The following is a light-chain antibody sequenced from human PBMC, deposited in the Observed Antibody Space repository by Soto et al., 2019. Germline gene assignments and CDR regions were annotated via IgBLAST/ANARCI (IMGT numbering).Light chain of an antibody. Sequence: QSVLTQPPSASGTPGQTVTISCSGSSSDIGSNTVNWYQQLPGTAPKLLIYSNSQRPSGVPDRFSGSKSGTSASLAISGLRSEDEADYYCAAWDDSLSGSSYVFGTGTKLTVL. V-gene: IGLV1-44*01. CDR2: SNS. J-gene: IGLJ1*01. CDR3: AAWDDSLSGSSYV. CDR1: SSDIGSNT.